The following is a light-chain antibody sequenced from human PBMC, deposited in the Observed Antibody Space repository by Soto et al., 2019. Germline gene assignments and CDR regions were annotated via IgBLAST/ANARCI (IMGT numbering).Light chain of an antibody. CDR1: SGHSNYA. CDR2: LNSDGSH. J-gene: IGLJ2*01. V-gene: IGLV4-69*01. CDR3: QTWGTGVV. Sequence: QSVLTQSPSASASLGASVKLTCTLSSGHSNYAIAWHQQQPEKGPRFLIKLNSDGSHFKGDGIPDRFSGSSSGAERYLTISSLQSEDEADYYCQTWGTGVVFGGGTKLTVL.